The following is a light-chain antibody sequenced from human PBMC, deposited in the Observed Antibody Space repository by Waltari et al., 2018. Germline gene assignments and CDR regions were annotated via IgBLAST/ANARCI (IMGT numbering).Light chain of an antibody. Sequence: QSALTQPASVSGSPGQSITISCTGTSSDVGGYNHVSWYQRLPGKTPKLIISEVSNRPSGVSDRFSGSKSGNTASLTISGLQAEDEADYYCTSYTSISTRVFGGGTKLTVL. CDR2: EVS. J-gene: IGLJ3*02. V-gene: IGLV2-14*01. CDR1: SSDVGGYNH. CDR3: TSYTSISTRV.